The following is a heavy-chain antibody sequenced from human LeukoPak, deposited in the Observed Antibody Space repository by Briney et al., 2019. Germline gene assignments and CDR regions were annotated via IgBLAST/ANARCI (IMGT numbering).Heavy chain of an antibody. CDR2: ISGSGGST. V-gene: IGHV3-23*01. CDR1: GFTFSSYA. Sequence: PGGSLRLSCAASGFTFSSYAMSWVRQAPGKGLEWVSAISGSGGSTYYADSVEGRFTISRGNSKNTLYLQMNSLRAEDTAVYYCAKDRMLAAAVFDYWGQGTLVTVSS. CDR3: AKDRMLAAAVFDY. D-gene: IGHD6-13*01. J-gene: IGHJ4*02.